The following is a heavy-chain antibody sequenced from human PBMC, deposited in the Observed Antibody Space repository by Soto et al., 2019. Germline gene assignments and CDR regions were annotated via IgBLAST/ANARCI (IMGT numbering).Heavy chain of an antibody. CDR2: SSLYSDGT. J-gene: IGHJ5*02. CDR1: GCTFSNYV. Sequence: QVQLVQSGGEVKRPGASVKVSCKTSGCTFSNYVITWVRQAPGQALEWLGWSSLYSDGTNYAQKLQGRVSSTTDTSTTTAYMELRSLRSDDTAVYYCARVVPGAEAWFGPWGQGTLVTVSS. CDR3: ARVVPGAEAWFGP. V-gene: IGHV1-18*01. D-gene: IGHD2-2*01.